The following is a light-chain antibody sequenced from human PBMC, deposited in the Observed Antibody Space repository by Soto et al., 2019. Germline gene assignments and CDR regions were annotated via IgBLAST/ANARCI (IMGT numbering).Light chain of an antibody. V-gene: IGKV3-20*01. CDR3: QQYCSSPWT. J-gene: IGKJ1*01. CDR2: GAS. CDR1: QSVSSSY. Sequence: EIVLTQSPGTLSLSPGERATLSCRASQSVSSSYLAWYQQKPGQAPRLLIYGASSRATGIPDRFSGSGSGTDFTLTISRLEPEDLAVYYCQQYCSSPWTFGQGTKVESK.